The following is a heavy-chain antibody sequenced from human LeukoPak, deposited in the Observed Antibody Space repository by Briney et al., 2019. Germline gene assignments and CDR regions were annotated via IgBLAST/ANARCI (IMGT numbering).Heavy chain of an antibody. CDR3: ARGPPDPYYDFWSGYPPYYYYYGMDV. CDR2: MNPNSGNT. Sequence: ASVKVSCKASGYTFTSYDINWVRQATGQGLEWMGWMNPNSGNTGYAQKFQGRVTMTRNTSISTAYMELSSLRSEDTAVYYCARGPPDPYYDFWSGYPPYYYYYGMDVWGQGTTVTVSS. V-gene: IGHV1-8*01. J-gene: IGHJ6*02. D-gene: IGHD3-3*01. CDR1: GYTFTSYD.